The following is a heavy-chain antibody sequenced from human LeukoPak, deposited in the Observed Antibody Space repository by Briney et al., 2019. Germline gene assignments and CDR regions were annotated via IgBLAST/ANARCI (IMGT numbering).Heavy chain of an antibody. V-gene: IGHV3-23*01. CDR1: GFNFRDYW. CDR3: AKSYSSGWIYYFDS. CDR2: ISGSGGST. Sequence: PGGSLRLSCAASGFNFRDYWMDWVRQAPGKGLEWVSVISGSGGSTYYADSVKGRFTISRDNSKNTLFLQMNSLRAEDTAVYYCAKSYSSGWIYYFDSWAREPWSPSPQ. D-gene: IGHD6-19*01. J-gene: IGHJ4*02.